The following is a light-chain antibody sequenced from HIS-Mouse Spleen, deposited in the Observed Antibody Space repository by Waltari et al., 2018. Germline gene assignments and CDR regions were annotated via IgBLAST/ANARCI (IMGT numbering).Light chain of an antibody. Sequence: DIVMTQSPDSLAVSLGERAAIKFKSSQSVLYSSNNKNYLAWYQQKPGQPPKLLIYWASTRESGVPDRFSGSGSGTDFTLTISSLQAEDVAVYYCQQYYSTLWAFGQGTKVEIK. CDR2: WAS. CDR1: QSVLYSSNNKNY. CDR3: QQYYSTLWA. V-gene: IGKV4-1*01. J-gene: IGKJ1*01.